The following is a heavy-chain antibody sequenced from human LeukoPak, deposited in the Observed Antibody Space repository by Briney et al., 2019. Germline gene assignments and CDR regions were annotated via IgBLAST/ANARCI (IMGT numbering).Heavy chain of an antibody. Sequence: SETLSPTCAVYGGSFSGYYWSWIRQPPGKGLEWIGEINHSGSTNYNPSLKSRVTISVDTSKNQFSLKLRSVTAADTAVYYCAREIGSYPWRSWFDSWGQGTLVTVSS. CDR2: INHSGST. J-gene: IGHJ5*01. D-gene: IGHD3-10*01. CDR3: AREIGSYPWRSWFDS. V-gene: IGHV4-34*01. CDR1: GGSFSGYY.